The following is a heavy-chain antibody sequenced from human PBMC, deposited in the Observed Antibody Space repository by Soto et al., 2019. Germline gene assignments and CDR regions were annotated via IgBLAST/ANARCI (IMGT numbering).Heavy chain of an antibody. Sequence: SETLSLTCTVSGGSISSSSYYLGRIRQPPGKGREWIGYIYYSGSTNYNPSLKSRVTISVDTSKNQFSLKLSSVTAADTAVYYCARFTYYYDSSGYQGYYFDYWGQGTLVTVSS. CDR2: IYYSGST. J-gene: IGHJ4*02. CDR3: ARFTYYYDSSGYQGYYFDY. V-gene: IGHV4-61*05. CDR1: GGSISSSSYY. D-gene: IGHD3-22*01.